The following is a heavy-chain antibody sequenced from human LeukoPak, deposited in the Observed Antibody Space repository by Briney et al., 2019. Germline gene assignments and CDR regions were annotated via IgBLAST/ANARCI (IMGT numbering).Heavy chain of an antibody. CDR2: ISWNSGSI. D-gene: IGHD4/OR15-4a*01. Sequence: PGGSLRLSCAASGFTFDDYAMHWVRQAPGKGLEWVSGISWNSGSIGYPDSVKGRFTISRANAKNSLYLQMNSLRAEDSAVYYVASRAGAYSHPYYYCGQGTLVTVSS. J-gene: IGHJ4*02. V-gene: IGHV3-9*01. CDR3: ASRAGAYSHPYYY. CDR1: GFTFDDYA.